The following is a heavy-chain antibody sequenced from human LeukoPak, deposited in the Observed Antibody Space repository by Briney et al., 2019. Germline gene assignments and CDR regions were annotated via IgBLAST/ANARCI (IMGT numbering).Heavy chain of an antibody. CDR3: ARGLDYDDSSGYVRYFDL. Sequence: ASVKVSCKASGYTFTSYDIYWVRQAPGQGLEWMGWMNPHSENTGYAQKFQGRVSMTRNTSTSTAYMDLSSLGSEDTAVYYCARGLDYDDSSGYVRYFDLWGRGTLVTVSS. D-gene: IGHD3-22*01. V-gene: IGHV1-8*01. CDR1: GYTFTSYD. CDR2: MNPHSENT. J-gene: IGHJ2*01.